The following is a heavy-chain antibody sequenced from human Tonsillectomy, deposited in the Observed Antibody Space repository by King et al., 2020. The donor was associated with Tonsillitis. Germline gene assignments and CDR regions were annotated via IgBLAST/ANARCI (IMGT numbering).Heavy chain of an antibody. J-gene: IGHJ4*02. CDR3: ARAIIVGASGGNY. Sequence: EQLVQSGAEVKKPGASVKVSCKASGYTFTGYYMHWVRQAPGQGLEWMGWINPNSGGTNYAQKFQGRVTMTRETSISTAYMELSRLRSDDTAVYYCARAIIVGASGGNYWGQGTLVTVSS. CDR2: INPNSGGT. D-gene: IGHD1-26*01. CDR1: GYTFTGYY. V-gene: IGHV1-2*02.